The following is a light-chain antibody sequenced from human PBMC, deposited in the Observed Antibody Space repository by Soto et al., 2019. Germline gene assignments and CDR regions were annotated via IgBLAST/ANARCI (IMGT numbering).Light chain of an antibody. J-gene: IGLJ2*01. CDR1: SSDVGGSNY. Sequence: QSALTQPASVSGSPGQSITISCTGTSSDVGGSNYVSWYQQHPGKAPQLMIYEVTNRPSGVSNRFSGSKSGNTASLTISGLQAEDEADYYCSSYTTSSTLVFGVGTKVTVL. CDR3: SSYTTSSTLV. V-gene: IGLV2-14*01. CDR2: EVT.